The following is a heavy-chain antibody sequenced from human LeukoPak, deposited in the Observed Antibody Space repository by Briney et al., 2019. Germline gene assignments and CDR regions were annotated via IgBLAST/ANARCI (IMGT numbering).Heavy chain of an antibody. J-gene: IGHJ4*02. CDR3: ARLGDIRNFDY. CDR1: GGSIGSSSYY. D-gene: IGHD5-12*01. CDR2: IYYSGST. V-gene: IGHV4-39*01. Sequence: PSETLSLTCTVSGGSIGSSSYYWGWIRQPPGKGLEWIGSIYYSGSTYYNPSLKSRVTISVDTSKNQFSLKLSSVTAADTAVYYCARLGDIRNFDYWGQGTLVTVSS.